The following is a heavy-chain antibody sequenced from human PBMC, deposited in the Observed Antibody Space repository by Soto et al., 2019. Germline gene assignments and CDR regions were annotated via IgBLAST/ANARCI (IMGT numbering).Heavy chain of an antibody. Sequence: GESLKISCTGFGYTFTTFWISWVRQMPGRGLEWMGRIDPRDSYTNYSPSFQGHVTISADKSISTAYLQWGSLKASDTAMYYCATLFCSSSTCDSWFDPWGQGTLVTVYS. D-gene: IGHD2-2*01. CDR1: GYTFTTFW. J-gene: IGHJ5*02. V-gene: IGHV5-10-1*01. CDR3: ATLFCSSSTCDSWFDP. CDR2: IDPRDSYT.